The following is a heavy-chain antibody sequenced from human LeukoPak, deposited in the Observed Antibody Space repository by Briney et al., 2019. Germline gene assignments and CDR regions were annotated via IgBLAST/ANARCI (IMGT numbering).Heavy chain of an antibody. D-gene: IGHD1-7*01. Sequence: GGSLRLSCAASGFTFSSYAMSWVRQAPGKGLEWVSAISGSGGSTYYADSMKGRFTISRDNSKNTLYLQMNSLRAEDTAVNYCAKRLSWNYVGGEFDYWGQGTLVTVSS. CDR3: AKRLSWNYVGGEFDY. CDR1: GFTFSSYA. J-gene: IGHJ4*02. CDR2: ISGSGGST. V-gene: IGHV3-23*01.